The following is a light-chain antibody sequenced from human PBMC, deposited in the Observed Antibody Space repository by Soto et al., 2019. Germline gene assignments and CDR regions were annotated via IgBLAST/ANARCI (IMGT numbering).Light chain of an antibody. V-gene: IGKV1-5*01. Sequence: DIQMTQSPSTLSASVGDRLTITCRASESMSNCLAWYQQKPGKAPKLLISGASSLQSGVPSRFSGSASGTEFTLTISSLQPDDIATYYCQQCHRYLTFGQGTKVDIK. CDR3: QQCHRYLT. J-gene: IGKJ1*01. CDR2: GAS. CDR1: ESMSNC.